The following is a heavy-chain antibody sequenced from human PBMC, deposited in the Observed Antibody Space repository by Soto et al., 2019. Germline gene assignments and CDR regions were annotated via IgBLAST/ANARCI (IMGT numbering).Heavy chain of an antibody. CDR3: ARTAAAGKYYYGMDV. CDR1: GYSFTSYL. Sequence: GEALKISCKGSGYSFTSYLIGRERQMPGKGLEWMVIIYPGDSDTTYSPSFQGQVTISADNSISTAYRQWSSLKASDTAMYYCARTAAAGKYYYGMDVWGQGTTVTVS. V-gene: IGHV5-51*01. J-gene: IGHJ6*02. CDR2: IYPGDSDT. D-gene: IGHD6-13*01.